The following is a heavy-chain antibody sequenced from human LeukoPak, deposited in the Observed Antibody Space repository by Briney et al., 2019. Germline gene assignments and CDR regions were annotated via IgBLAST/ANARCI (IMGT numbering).Heavy chain of an antibody. CDR2: IIPIFGTA. V-gene: IGHV1-69*13. CDR3: AREDGQSGYDSYYYYMDV. CDR1: GGTFSSYA. Sequence: SVKVSCKASGGTFSSYAISWVRQAPGQGLEWMGGIIPIFGTANYAQKFQGRVTITADESTSTAYMELRSLRSDDTAVYYCAREDGQSGYDSYYYYMDVWGKGTTVTVSS. J-gene: IGHJ6*03. D-gene: IGHD5-12*01.